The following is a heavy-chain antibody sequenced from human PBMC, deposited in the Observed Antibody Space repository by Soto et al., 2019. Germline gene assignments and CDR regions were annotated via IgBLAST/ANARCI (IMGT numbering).Heavy chain of an antibody. J-gene: IGHJ5*02. CDR1: GGSISSGDCY. Sequence: TLSLTCDVSGGSISSGDCYWSWIRQHPGKGLEWIGYIYYSGSTYYNPSLKSRVTISVDTSKNQFSLKLSSVTAADTAVYYCARWWSGSRQGFDPWGQGTLVTVSS. CDR3: ARWWSGSRQGFDP. V-gene: IGHV4-31*11. CDR2: IYYSGST. D-gene: IGHD3-3*01.